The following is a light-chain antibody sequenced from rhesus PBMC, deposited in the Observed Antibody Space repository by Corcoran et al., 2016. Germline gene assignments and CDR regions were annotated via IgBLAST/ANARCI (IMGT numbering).Light chain of an antibody. J-gene: IGKJ1*01. V-gene: IGKV1-18*01. CDR1: QAISSW. Sequence: DIQMTQSPSSLSASVGAKVTITCRASQAISSWLAWYQQKPGKAPKLLIYAASSLQSGVQSRFSGRGSGTDYTLTISSLQPEDFAIYYCQQGYNNPRTFGQGTKVEIK. CDR2: AAS. CDR3: QQGYNNPRT.